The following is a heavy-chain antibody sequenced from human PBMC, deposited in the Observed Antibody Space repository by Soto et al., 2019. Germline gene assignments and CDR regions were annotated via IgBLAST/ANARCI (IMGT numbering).Heavy chain of an antibody. CDR1: GGTFSSYA. Sequence: QVQLVQSGAEVKKPGSSVKVSCKASGGTFSSYAISWVRQAPGQGLEWMGGIIPIFGTANYAQKFQGRVTITADESTSTAYMELSNLRSEDTAVYYCARAPMGLTEYYFDYWGQGTLVTVSS. J-gene: IGHJ4*02. CDR3: ARAPMGLTEYYFDY. V-gene: IGHV1-69*01. D-gene: IGHD3-10*01. CDR2: IIPIFGTA.